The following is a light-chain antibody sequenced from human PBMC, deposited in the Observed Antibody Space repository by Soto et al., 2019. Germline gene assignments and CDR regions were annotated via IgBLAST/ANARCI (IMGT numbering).Light chain of an antibody. Sequence: QSVLTQPPSVCGSPGQSVTISCTGTSSDVGSYNRVSWYQQAPGTVPKVMIYEVTNRPSGVPDRFSGSKSGNTASLTISGLQAEDEADYYCCSYRSGNTYVFGTGTKVTVL. CDR3: CSYRSGNTYV. J-gene: IGLJ1*01. CDR2: EVT. V-gene: IGLV2-18*02. CDR1: SSDVGSYNR.